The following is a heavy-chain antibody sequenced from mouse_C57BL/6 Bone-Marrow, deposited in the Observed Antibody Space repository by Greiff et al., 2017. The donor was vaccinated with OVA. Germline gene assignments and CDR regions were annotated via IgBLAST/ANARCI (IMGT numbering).Heavy chain of an antibody. J-gene: IGHJ3*01. CDR2: ISYDGSN. V-gene: IGHV3-6*01. Sequence: EVKLEESGPGLVKPSQSLSLTCSVTGYSITSGYYWNWIRQFPGNKLEWMGYISYDGSNNYNPSLKNRISITRDTSKNQFFLKLNSVTTEDTATYYCARGGRLGFAYWGQGTLVTVSA. D-gene: IGHD2-4*01. CDR3: ARGGRLGFAY. CDR1: GYSITSGYY.